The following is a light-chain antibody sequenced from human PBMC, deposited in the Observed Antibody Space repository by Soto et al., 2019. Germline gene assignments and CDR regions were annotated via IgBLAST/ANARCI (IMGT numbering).Light chain of an antibody. CDR1: QSISNW. CDR3: QQYDIYWT. V-gene: IGKV1-5*03. Sequence: DIQMTQSPSTLSASVGDRVTITCRASQSISNWLAWYQQRPGKAPKLLIYKASNLESGVPSRFSGGGSGTEFTLTISSLQPDDFATYYCQQYDIYWTLGQGTKVQIK. J-gene: IGKJ1*01. CDR2: KAS.